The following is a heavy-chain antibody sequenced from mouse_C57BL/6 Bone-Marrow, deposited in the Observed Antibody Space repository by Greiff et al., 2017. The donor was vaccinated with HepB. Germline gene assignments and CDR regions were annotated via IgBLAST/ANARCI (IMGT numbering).Heavy chain of an antibody. CDR2: IYPRSGNT. J-gene: IGHJ4*01. V-gene: IGHV1-81*01. Sequence: VQLLESGAELARPGASVKLSCTASGYTFTSYGISWVKQRTGQGLEWIGEIYPRSGNTYYNEKFKGKATLTADKSSSTAYMELRSLTSEDSAVYFCARSSQLGYAMDDWGQGTSVTVSS. CDR1: GYTFTSYG. CDR3: ARSSQLGYAMDD.